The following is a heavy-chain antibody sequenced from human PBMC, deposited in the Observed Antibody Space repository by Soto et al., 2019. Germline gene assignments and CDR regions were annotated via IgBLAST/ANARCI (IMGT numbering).Heavy chain of an antibody. J-gene: IGHJ4*02. CDR2: SNSDGTGI. V-gene: IGHV3-74*01. D-gene: IGHD4-17*01. Sequence: GGSLRLSCAASGFTFSGYWMHWARQVPGKGLMWVARSNSDGTGISYADSVEGRFTISRDNVKNILFLQMNSLRVDDSGVDYCTRDRPEAHYESHPIFDHWGQGT. CDR1: GFTFSGYW. CDR3: TRDRPEAHYESHPIFDH.